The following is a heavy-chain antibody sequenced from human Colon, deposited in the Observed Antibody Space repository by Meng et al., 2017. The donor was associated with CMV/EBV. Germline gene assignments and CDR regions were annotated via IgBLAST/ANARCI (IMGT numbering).Heavy chain of an antibody. J-gene: IGHJ6*02. V-gene: IGHV1-18*01. D-gene: IGHD2-2*01. CDR3: ARDLGVPAALEGLRYYYYGMDV. CDR1: GYTFTSYG. Sequence: ASVKVSCKACGYTFTSYGISWVRQAPGQGLEWMGWISAYNGNTNYAQKLQGRVTMTTDTSTSTAYMELRSLRSDDTAVYYCARDLGVPAALEGLRYYYYGMDVWGQGTTVTVSS. CDR2: ISAYNGNT.